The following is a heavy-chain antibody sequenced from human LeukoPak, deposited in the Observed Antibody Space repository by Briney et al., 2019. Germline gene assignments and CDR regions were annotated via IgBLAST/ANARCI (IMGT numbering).Heavy chain of an antibody. D-gene: IGHD3-10*01. V-gene: IGHV4-38-2*02. CDR3: ARLGWLYGSGSMNWFDP. CDR1: GYSISSGYY. CDR2: IDHSGST. Sequence: TSETLSLTCTVSGYSISSGYYWGWIRQPPGKGLEWTGSIDHSGSTYYNPSLESRVTVSVDTSKNQFSLKLSSVTAADTAVYYCARLGWLYGSGSMNWFDPWGQGTLVTVST. J-gene: IGHJ5*02.